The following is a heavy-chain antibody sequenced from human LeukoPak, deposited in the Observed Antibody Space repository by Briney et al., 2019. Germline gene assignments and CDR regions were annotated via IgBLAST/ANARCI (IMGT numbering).Heavy chain of an antibody. CDR1: GFTFSSYA. D-gene: IGHD2-21*02. CDR2: ISGSGGST. Sequence: PGGSLRLSCAASGFTFSSYAMSWVRQAPGKGLEWVSAISGSGGSTYYADSVKGRFTISRDNSKNTLYLQMNSLRAEDTAVYYCVKLRVLVTAEVPPDFDYWGQGTLVTVSS. J-gene: IGHJ4*02. V-gene: IGHV3-23*01. CDR3: VKLRVLVTAEVPPDFDY.